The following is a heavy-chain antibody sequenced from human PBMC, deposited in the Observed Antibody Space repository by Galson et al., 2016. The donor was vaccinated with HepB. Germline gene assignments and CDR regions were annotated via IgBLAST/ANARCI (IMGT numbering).Heavy chain of an antibody. Sequence: SLRLSCAASGFTFSSFWMSWVRQTPGKGLEWVATINQDGSDKYYVDSVKGRFTISRDNSKNSLYLQMNSLRAGDTAVYYCASDRRYSSWSFWAQGTLVTVSS. CDR3: ASDRRYSSWSF. CDR1: GFTFSSFW. CDR2: INQDGSDK. V-gene: IGHV3-7*03. J-gene: IGHJ4*02. D-gene: IGHD6-13*01.